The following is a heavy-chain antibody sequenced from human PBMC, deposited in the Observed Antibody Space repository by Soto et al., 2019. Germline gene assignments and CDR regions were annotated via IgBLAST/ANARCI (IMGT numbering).Heavy chain of an antibody. CDR2: ISGTGGST. CDR1: GFTFSSYA. V-gene: IGHV3-23*01. D-gene: IGHD3-22*01. CDR3: AKEMTSGYYLFDY. J-gene: IGHJ4*02. Sequence: GGSLRLSCAASGFTFSSYAMSWVRQTPGKGLEWVSTISGTGGSTYYPDSVKGRFTISRDNSKNTVCLQMNSLRAEDAAVHYCAKEMTSGYYLFDYWGQGTLVTVSS.